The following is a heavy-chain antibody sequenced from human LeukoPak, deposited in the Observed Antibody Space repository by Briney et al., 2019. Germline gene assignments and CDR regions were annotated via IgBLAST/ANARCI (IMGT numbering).Heavy chain of an antibody. D-gene: IGHD6-6*01. V-gene: IGHV4-59*01. CDR1: GGSISSYY. CDR2: IYYSGST. Sequence: PSETLSLTCTVSGGSISSYYWSWIRQPPGKGLEWIWYIYYSGSTNYNPSLKSRVTISVDTSKNQFSLKLSSVTAADTAVYYCARVRGIAARSSFDYWGQGTLVTVSS. J-gene: IGHJ4*02. CDR3: ARVRGIAARSSFDY.